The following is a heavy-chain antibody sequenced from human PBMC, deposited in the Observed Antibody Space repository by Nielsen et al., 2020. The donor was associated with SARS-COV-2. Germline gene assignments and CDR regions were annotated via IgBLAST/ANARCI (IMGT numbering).Heavy chain of an antibody. CDR2: IYHSGST. CDR3: ARVESGIVGASSFDY. CDR1: GGSISSSNW. D-gene: IGHD1-26*01. J-gene: IGHJ4*02. Sequence: SETLSLTCAVSGGSISSSNWWNWVRQPPGKGLEWIGEIYHSGSTNYNPSLKSRVTISVDKSKNQFSLKLSSVTAADTAVYYCARVESGIVGASSFDYWGQGTLVTVSS. V-gene: IGHV4-4*02.